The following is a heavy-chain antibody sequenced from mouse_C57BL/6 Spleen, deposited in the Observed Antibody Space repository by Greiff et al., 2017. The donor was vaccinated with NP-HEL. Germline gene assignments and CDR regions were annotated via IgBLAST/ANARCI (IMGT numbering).Heavy chain of an antibody. V-gene: IGHV1-26*01. J-gene: IGHJ2*01. Sequence: EVQLHQSGPELVKPGASVKISCKASGYTFTDYYMNWVKQSHGKSLEWIGDINPNNGGTSYNQKFKGKATLTVDKSSSTAYMELRSLTSEDSAVYYCASQHYYGHFDYWGQGTTLTVSS. CDR3: ASQHYYGHFDY. D-gene: IGHD1-1*01. CDR2: INPNNGGT. CDR1: GYTFTDYY.